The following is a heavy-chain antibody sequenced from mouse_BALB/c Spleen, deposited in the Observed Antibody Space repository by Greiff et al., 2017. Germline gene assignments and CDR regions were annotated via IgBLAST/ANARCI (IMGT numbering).Heavy chain of an antibody. V-gene: IGHV1-80*01. J-gene: IGHJ4*01. CDR2: IYPGDGDT. D-gene: IGHD2-2*01. CDR1: GYAFSSYW. Sequence: VQLQQSGAELVRPGSSVKISCKASGYAFSSYWMNWVKQRPGQGLEWIGQIYPGDGDTNYNGKFKGKATLTADKSSSTAYMQLSSLTSEDSAVYFCARPYGSYAMDYWGQGTSVTVSS. CDR3: ARPYGSYAMDY.